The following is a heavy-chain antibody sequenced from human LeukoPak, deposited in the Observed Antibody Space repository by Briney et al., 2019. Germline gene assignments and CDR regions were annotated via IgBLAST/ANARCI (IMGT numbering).Heavy chain of an antibody. CDR1: GFTFSSYG. Sequence: GALRLSCAASGFTFSSYGMSWVRQPPGKGLEWIGSIYYRGSTYYNPSLKSRVTISVDTSKNQFSLKLSSVTAADTVVYYCARNKYYYGSGNYGVPNWFDPWGQGTLVTVSS. J-gene: IGHJ5*02. V-gene: IGHV4-38-2*01. D-gene: IGHD3-10*01. CDR3: ARNKYYYGSGNYGVPNWFDP. CDR2: IYYRGST.